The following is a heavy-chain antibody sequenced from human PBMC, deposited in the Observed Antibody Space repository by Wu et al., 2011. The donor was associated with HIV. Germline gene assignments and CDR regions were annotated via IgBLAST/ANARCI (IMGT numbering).Heavy chain of an antibody. CDR3: ARGLLLYYGSGSYSDY. Sequence: QVQLVQSGAEVTKPGASVKVSCKASGYTFTDYYMHWVRQAPGQGLEWMGWINPNSGGARYAVKFQGRVTMTRDTSISTAYMELSRLRSDDTAVYYCARGLLLYYGSGSYSDYWAQGTLVTVSS. CDR1: GYTFTDYY. CDR2: INPNSGGA. J-gene: IGHJ4*02. V-gene: IGHV1-2*02. D-gene: IGHD3-10*01.